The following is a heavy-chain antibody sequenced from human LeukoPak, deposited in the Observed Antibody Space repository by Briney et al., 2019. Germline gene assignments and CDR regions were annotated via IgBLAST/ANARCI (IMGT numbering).Heavy chain of an antibody. D-gene: IGHD4-17*01. V-gene: IGHV3-74*01. CDR2: INSDGSST. CDR3: ARSPLTVTTRLHFDY. CDR1: GFTFSSNW. J-gene: IGHJ4*02. Sequence: PGGSLRLSCATSGFTFSSNWMHWVRQTPGKGLVWVSRINSDGSSTSYAGSVKGRFTFSRDNAKDTLYLQMNSLRAEDTAVYYCARSPLTVTTRLHFDYWGQGTLVTVSS.